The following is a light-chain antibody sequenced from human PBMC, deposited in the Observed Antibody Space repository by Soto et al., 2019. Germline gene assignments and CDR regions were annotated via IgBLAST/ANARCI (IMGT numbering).Light chain of an antibody. J-gene: IGLJ1*01. CDR1: SSDIGGSDH. CDR2: DVA. Sequence: QSALTQPASVSDSPGQSITISCTGTSSDIGGSDHVSWYRQYPGEAPKLIIYDVANRPSGVSHRFSGSKSGNTASLIISGLRREDEADYYCVSFTTSRSYVFGTGTKVTVL. CDR3: VSFTTSRSYV. V-gene: IGLV2-14*03.